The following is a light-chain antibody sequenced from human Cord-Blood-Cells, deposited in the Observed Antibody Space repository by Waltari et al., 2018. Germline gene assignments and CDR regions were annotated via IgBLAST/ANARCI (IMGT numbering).Light chain of an antibody. V-gene: IGLV2-14*03. CDR3: SSYTSSSTYV. J-gene: IGLJ1*01. CDR2: DVS. CDR1: SSDVGGYIY. Sequence: QSALTQPASVSGSPGQSITISCTGTSSDVGGYIYVSWYQQHPGKAPKLMIDDVSNRPSGVSNRFSGSKSGNTASLTISGLQAEDEADYYCSSYTSSSTYVFGTGTKVTVL.